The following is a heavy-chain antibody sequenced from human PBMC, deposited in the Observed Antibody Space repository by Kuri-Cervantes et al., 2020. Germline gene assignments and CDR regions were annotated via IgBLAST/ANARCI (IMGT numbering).Heavy chain of an antibody. CDR3: ARGRFRRAVAGEDAFDI. J-gene: IGHJ3*02. Sequence: ASVKVSCKASGYTFTVYYIHWVRQAPGQGLEWMGWINPNSGGTNYAQKFQGRVTMTRDTSISTAYMEVRRLRSDDTAVYNCARGRFRRAVAGEDAFDIWGQGTMVTVSS. CDR1: GYTFTVYY. CDR2: INPNSGGT. D-gene: IGHD6-19*01. V-gene: IGHV1-2*02.